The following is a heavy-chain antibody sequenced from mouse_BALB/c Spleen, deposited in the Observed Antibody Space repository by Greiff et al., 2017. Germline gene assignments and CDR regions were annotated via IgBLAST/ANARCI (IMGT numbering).Heavy chain of an antibody. J-gene: IGHJ2*01. CDR1: GFAFSSYD. CDR3: ARQLGPYYFDY. CDR2: ISSGGGST. Sequence: EVQRVESGGGLVKPGGSLKLSCAASGFAFSSYDMSWVRQTPEKRLEWVAYISSGGGSTYYPDTVKGRFTISRDNAKNTLYLRMSSLKSEDTAMYYCARQLGPYYFDYWGQGTTLTVSS. V-gene: IGHV5-12-1*01. D-gene: IGHD3-1*01.